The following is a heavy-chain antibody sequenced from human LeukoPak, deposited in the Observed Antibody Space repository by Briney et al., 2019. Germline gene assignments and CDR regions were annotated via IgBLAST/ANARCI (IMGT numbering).Heavy chain of an antibody. CDR2: IYPGDSDT. CDR1: GYSFTSYW. J-gene: IGHJ5*02. V-gene: IGHV5-51*01. D-gene: IGHD5-18*01. Sequence: GESLKISCKGSGYSFTSYWIGWVRQMPGKGLEWMGTIYPGDSDTRYSPSFQGQVTISADKSISTAYLQWSSLKASDTAMYYCARGGIQLWLHERGRNWFDPWGQGTLVTVSS. CDR3: ARGGIQLWLHERGRNWFDP.